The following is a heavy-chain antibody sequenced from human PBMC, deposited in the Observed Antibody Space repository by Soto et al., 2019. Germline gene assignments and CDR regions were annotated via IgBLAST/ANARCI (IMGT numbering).Heavy chain of an antibody. CDR2: IIPIFGTA. D-gene: IGHD3-3*01. CDR1: GGTFSSYA. V-gene: IGHV1-69*13. Sequence: SVKVSCKASGGTFSSYAISWVRQAPGQGLEWMGGIIPIFGTANYAQKFQGRVTITADESTSTAYMELSSLRSEDTAVYYCARGGVGYDFWSGHDSRDTFDPWG. CDR3: ARGGVGYDFWSGHDSRDTFDP. J-gene: IGHJ5*02.